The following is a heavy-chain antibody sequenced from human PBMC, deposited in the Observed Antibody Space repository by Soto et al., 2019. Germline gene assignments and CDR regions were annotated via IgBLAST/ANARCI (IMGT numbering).Heavy chain of an antibody. V-gene: IGHV3-53*01. J-gene: IGHJ4*02. Sequence: GGSLRLSCEVSGFRVTANYMSWVRQAPGKGLEWVSVIYGGGSTYYIDSVKGRISISRDISKNTLYLQMNSLRAEDTAVYYCHGYGYWGQGTLVTVPQ. CDR1: GFRVTANY. D-gene: IGHD5-12*01. CDR3: HGYGY. CDR2: IYGGGST.